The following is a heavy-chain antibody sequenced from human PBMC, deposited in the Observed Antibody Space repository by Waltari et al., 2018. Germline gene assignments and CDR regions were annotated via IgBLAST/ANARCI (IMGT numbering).Heavy chain of an antibody. Sequence: QVQLAESGGGVVRPGGSLRLSCAASGFTFSAYAMHWVRQAPGKGLEWVTLITYDGSNKYYADSVKGRFTISRDDSKNTLHLQMNSLRDEDTAIYYCARERRGYYAEYWGQGTLVTVSS. CDR3: ARERRGYYAEY. V-gene: IGHV3-30*02. J-gene: IGHJ4*02. CDR2: ITYDGSNK. CDR1: GFTFSAYA.